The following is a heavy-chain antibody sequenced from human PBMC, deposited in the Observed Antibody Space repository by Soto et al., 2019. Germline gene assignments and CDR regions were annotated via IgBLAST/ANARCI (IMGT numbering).Heavy chain of an antibody. D-gene: IGHD3-10*01. CDR1: GGTFNTYA. Sequence: QVQLVQSGAEMKKPGSSVKVSCQSSGGTFNTYAMNWVRQAPGQGPEWMGDISPMFGAANYAPKVQGRVTITADESTGTSYMQLSSLTSEDTAPYFCAREVQVHTPAFVYWGQGTLVTVSS. CDR3: AREVQVHTPAFVY. V-gene: IGHV1-69*19. CDR2: ISPMFGAA. J-gene: IGHJ4*02.